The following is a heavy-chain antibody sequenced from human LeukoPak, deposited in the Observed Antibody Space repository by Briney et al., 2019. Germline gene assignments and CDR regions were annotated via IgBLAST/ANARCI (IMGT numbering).Heavy chain of an antibody. CDR2: IWYDGSNK. CDR1: GFTFSSYG. J-gene: IGHJ4*02. Sequence: GGSLRLSCAASGFTFSSYGMHWVRQAPGKGLEWVAVIWYDGSNKYYADSVKGRFTISRDHSNNTLYLQINSLRAEDTAVYYCARHSRGRWYVFDYWGQGTLVTVSS. D-gene: IGHD6-13*01. V-gene: IGHV3-33*01. CDR3: ARHSRGRWYVFDY.